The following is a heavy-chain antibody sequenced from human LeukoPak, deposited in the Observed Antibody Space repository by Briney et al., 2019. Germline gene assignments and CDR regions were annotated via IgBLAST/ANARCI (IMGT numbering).Heavy chain of an antibody. V-gene: IGHV4-59*08. CDR3: ARQSLQWNSSSWYFDY. J-gene: IGHJ4*02. D-gene: IGHD6-13*01. CDR1: GDSISSHY. CDR2: MYYSGST. Sequence: PSETLSLTCTVSGDSISSHYWSWIRQPPGKGLEWIGYMYYSGSTNYNPSLKSRVTISVDTSKNQFSRKLSSVNAADTAVYYCARQSLQWNSSSWYFDYWGQGTLVTVSS.